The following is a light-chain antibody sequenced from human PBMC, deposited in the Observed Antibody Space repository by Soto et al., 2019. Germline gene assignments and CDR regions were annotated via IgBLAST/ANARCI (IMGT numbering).Light chain of an antibody. CDR1: SSDVGGYNS. CDR3: SSYTSSMTNV. V-gene: IGLV2-14*03. Sequence: QSVLTQPASVSGSPGQSITISCTGTSSDVGGYNSVSWYQHHPGKAPKLILYDFVDRPSGFFYRFSGSKSGNTASLTISGLQAADEADYFCSSYTSSMTNVFGSGTKVTVL. J-gene: IGLJ1*01. CDR2: DFV.